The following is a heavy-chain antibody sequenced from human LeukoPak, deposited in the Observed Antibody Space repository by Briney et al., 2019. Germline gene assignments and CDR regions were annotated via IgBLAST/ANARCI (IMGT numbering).Heavy chain of an antibody. CDR1: GFTFSSYW. Sequence: SGGSLRLSCAASGFTFSSYWMTWVRQAPGKGLEWVAVISYDGSNKYYADSVKGRFTISRDNSKNTLYLQMNSLRAEDTAVYYCAKGGYSTSLGYFDYWGQGTLVTVSS. D-gene: IGHD6-6*01. CDR2: ISYDGSNK. CDR3: AKGGYSTSLGYFDY. V-gene: IGHV3-30*18. J-gene: IGHJ4*02.